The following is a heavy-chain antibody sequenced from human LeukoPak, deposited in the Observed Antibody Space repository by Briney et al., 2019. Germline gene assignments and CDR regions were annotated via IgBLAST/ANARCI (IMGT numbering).Heavy chain of an antibody. Sequence: SETLSLTCTVSGGSISSSDYYWSWIRQPPGKGLEWIGEINHSGSTNYNPSLKSRVTISVDTSKNQFSLKLSSVTAADTAVYYCARGDYYGSGPYYYYYMDVWGKGTTVTISS. J-gene: IGHJ6*03. CDR3: ARGDYYGSGPYYYYYMDV. D-gene: IGHD3-10*01. CDR1: GGSISSSDYY. V-gene: IGHV4-39*07. CDR2: INHSGST.